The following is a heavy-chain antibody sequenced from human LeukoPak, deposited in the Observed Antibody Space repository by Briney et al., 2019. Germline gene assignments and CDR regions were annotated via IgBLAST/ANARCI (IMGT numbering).Heavy chain of an antibody. CDR3: ARAAGDAYYYYGMDV. Sequence: ASVKVSCKASGYTFTGYYMHWVRQAPGQGLEWMGWINPNSGGTNYAQKVQGRVTMTRDTSISTAYMELSRLRSDDTAVYYCARAAGDAYYYYGMDVWGQGTTVTVSS. J-gene: IGHJ6*02. CDR2: INPNSGGT. CDR1: GYTFTGYY. D-gene: IGHD4-17*01. V-gene: IGHV1-2*02.